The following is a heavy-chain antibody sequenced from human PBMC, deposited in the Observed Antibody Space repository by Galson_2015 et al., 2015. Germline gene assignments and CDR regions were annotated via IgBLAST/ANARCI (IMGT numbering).Heavy chain of an antibody. D-gene: IGHD1-26*01. CDR2: IWYDGSNK. V-gene: IGHV3-33*01. J-gene: IGHJ4*02. Sequence: SLRLSCAASGFTFSSYGMHWVRQAPGKGLEWVAVIWYDGSNKYYADSVKGRFTISRDNSKNTLYLQMNSLRAEDTAVYYCASGSSGSSPFDYWGQGTLVTVSS. CDR3: ASGSSGSSPFDY. CDR1: GFTFSSYG.